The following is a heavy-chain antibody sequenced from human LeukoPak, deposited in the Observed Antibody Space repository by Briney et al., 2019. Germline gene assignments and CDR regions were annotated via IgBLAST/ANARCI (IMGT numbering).Heavy chain of an antibody. CDR2: ISAYNGNT. Sequence: GASVKVSCKASGYTFTSYGTSWVRQAPGQRLEWMGWISAYNGNTNYAQKLQGRGTMTTEPATSTAYSKLRSLRSDDTAAYYCARDRGGIVVVPAAMGYCWFDPWGQGTLVTVSS. CDR1: GYTFTSYG. CDR3: ARDRGGIVVVPAAMGYCWFDP. D-gene: IGHD2-2*01. J-gene: IGHJ5*02. V-gene: IGHV1-18*01.